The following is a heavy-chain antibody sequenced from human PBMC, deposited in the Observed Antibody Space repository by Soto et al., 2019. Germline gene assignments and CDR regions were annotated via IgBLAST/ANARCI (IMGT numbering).Heavy chain of an antibody. CDR3: ARDGIVVVPAASRNWFDP. CDR2: INHSGST. V-gene: IGHV4-34*01. D-gene: IGHD2-2*01. J-gene: IGHJ5*02. Sequence: SSETLSLTCAVYGGSFSGYYWSWIRQPPGKGLEWIGEINHSGSTNYNPSLKSRVTISVDTSKNQFSLKLSSVTAADMAVYYCARDGIVVVPAASRNWFDPWGQGTLVTVSS. CDR1: GGSFSGYY.